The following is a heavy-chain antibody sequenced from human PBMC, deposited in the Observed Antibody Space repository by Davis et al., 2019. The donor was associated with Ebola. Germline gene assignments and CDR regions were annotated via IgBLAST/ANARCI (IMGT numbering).Heavy chain of an antibody. V-gene: IGHV4-39*01. D-gene: IGHD3-3*01. CDR1: GGPISNTIYY. J-gene: IGHJ4*02. CDR2: MYYSGST. CDR3: VRARGGFLEIDS. Sequence: SETLSPTCTAPGGPISNTIYYWAWIRQPPGKGLAWIVSMYYSGSTYYNPSLKSRVTISGDTSKNQFYLSMSSVTAADTAVYYCVRARGGFLEIDSWGQGMLVTVSS.